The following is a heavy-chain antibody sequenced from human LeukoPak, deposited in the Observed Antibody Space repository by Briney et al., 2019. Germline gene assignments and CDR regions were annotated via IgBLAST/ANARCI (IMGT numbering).Heavy chain of an antibody. D-gene: IGHD6-19*01. J-gene: IGHJ3*02. CDR2: INHSGST. CDR3: ARPLYSSGSGPPEAFDI. CDR1: GGSFSGYY. Sequence: SETLSLTCAVYGGSFSGYYWSWIRQPPGKGLEWIGEINHSGSTNYNPSLKSRVTISVDTSKNQFSLKLSSVTAADTAVYYCARPLYSSGSGPPEAFDIWGQGTMVTVSS. V-gene: IGHV4-34*01.